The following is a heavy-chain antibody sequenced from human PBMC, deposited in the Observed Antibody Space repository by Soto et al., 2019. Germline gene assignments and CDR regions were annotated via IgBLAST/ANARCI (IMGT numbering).Heavy chain of an antibody. Sequence: QVQLVESGGGVDQPGVSLRLSCATSGFPFSSYGIHWVRQAPGKGLAWVVGVWSGGRNKYYAESVRGRFTICRDNSKNTLYLQMNSLRAEDTAVYYCARHERGSYYNEGDGAFELWGQGTMVTVSS. V-gene: IGHV3-33*01. CDR1: GFPFSSYG. CDR2: VWSGGRNK. J-gene: IGHJ3*01. CDR3: ARHERGSYYNEGDGAFEL. D-gene: IGHD1-26*01.